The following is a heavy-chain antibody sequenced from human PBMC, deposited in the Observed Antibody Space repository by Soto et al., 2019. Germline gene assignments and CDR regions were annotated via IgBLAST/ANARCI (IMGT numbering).Heavy chain of an antibody. V-gene: IGHV3-48*01. CDR1: GFTFSSYS. CDR3: ATGQGLNDAFDI. J-gene: IGHJ3*02. Sequence: PGGSLRLSCAASGFTFSSYSMNWVRQAPGKGLEWVSYISSSSSTIYYADSVKGRITISRDNAKNSLYLQMNSLRAEVTSVYYCATGQGLNDAFDIWGQGTMVTVSS. CDR2: ISSSSSTI.